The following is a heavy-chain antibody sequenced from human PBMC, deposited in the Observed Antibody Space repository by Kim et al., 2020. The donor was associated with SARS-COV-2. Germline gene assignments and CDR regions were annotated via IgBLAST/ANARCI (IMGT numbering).Heavy chain of an antibody. J-gene: IGHJ6*02. CDR3: ARRYYGSGPDYYYYYGMDV. CDR1: GGTFSSYA. Sequence: SVKVSCKASGGTFSSYAISWVRQAPGQGLEWMGGIIPIFGTANYAQKFQGRVTITADESTSTAYMELSSLISEDTAVYYCARRYYGSGPDYYYYYGMDVWGQGTTVTVSS. V-gene: IGHV1-69*13. CDR2: IIPIFGTA. D-gene: IGHD3-10*01.